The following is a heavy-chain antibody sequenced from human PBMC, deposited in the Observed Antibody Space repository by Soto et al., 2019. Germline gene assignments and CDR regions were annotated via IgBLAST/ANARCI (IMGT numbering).Heavy chain of an antibody. CDR1: VVSFSDSA. J-gene: IGHJ4*02. CDR3: ARALGGSYFPFDY. V-gene: IGHV1-69*11. D-gene: IGHD1-26*01. Sequence: QVQLVQSGAEVKKPGSSVKFSCNAYVVSFSDSASNWVRQGPEPGLEWMGGIAPMLRTPNYARKLQGRGTITADYSKSPVSIALTSLTSADSAVYYCARALGGSYFPFDYGGQGTLVTVSS. CDR2: IAPMLRTP.